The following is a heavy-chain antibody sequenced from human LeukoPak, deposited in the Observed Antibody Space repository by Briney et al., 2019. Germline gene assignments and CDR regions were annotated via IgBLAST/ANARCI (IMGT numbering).Heavy chain of an antibody. J-gene: IGHJ4*02. Sequence: SETLSLTCTVSGGSVSSYYWSWIRQPPGKGLEWIGEIHHSGSTNYNPSLKSRLTISVDTSKNQFSLKLSSVTAADTAVYSCARYYRPAYYFDYWGQGTLLTVSS. CDR3: ARYYRPAYYFDY. D-gene: IGHD2/OR15-2a*01. V-gene: IGHV4-34*01. CDR1: GGSVSSYY. CDR2: IHHSGST.